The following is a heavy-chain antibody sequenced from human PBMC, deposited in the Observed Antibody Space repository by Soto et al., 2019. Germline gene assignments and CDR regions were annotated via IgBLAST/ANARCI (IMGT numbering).Heavy chain of an antibody. J-gene: IGHJ4*02. Sequence: PGGSLRLSCAASGFTFRSYGMHWARQAPGRGLECVAVISYDGSYKSYEDSVKGRFTISRDNYKNTLHLQMDSLRAEDTAVYYCAKNFIPLSPDLYFDSWGQGTLVTVYS. CDR2: ISYDGSYK. V-gene: IGHV3-30*18. CDR3: AKNFIPLSPDLYFDS. CDR1: GFTFRSYG. D-gene: IGHD3-16*01.